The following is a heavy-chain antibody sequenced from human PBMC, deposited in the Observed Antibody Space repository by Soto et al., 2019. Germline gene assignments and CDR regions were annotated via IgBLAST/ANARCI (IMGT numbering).Heavy chain of an antibody. CDR2: TYYRSRWYN. V-gene: IGHV6-1*01. CDR3: AGTTSHQWYYMDV. J-gene: IGHJ6*03. CDR1: GESGSRNRAA. D-gene: IGHD1-7*01. Sequence: TCGISGESGSRNRAAGIWIRQKTSRGLEWLARTYYRSRWYNDYAVSVRSRITVNPDTSKNQFSLQLTSVTPEDTAVYYCAGTTSHQWYYMDVWRKGTTVTVSS.